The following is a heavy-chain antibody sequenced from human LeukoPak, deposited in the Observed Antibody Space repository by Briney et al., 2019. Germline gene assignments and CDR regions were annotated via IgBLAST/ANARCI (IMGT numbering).Heavy chain of an antibody. J-gene: IGHJ5*02. Sequence: SETLSLTCTVSGGSISSSSYYWGWLRQPPGKGLEWIGSIYYSGSTYYNPSLKSRVTISVDTSKNRFSLKLSSVTAADRVVYYGARDRFRHYYDSSGYYHRWFDPWGQGTLVTVSS. CDR3: ARDRFRHYYDSSGYYHRWFDP. V-gene: IGHV4-39*07. CDR2: IYYSGST. CDR1: GGSISSSSYY. D-gene: IGHD3-22*01.